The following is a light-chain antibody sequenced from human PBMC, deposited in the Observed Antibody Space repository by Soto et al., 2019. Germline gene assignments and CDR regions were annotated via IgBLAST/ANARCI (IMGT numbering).Light chain of an antibody. Sequence: DIQMTQSPSFLSASAGDRVTIVCRASQSVSNFLHWYQQKPGRAPKLLIYSASKLESGVPSRFSGSGSGTEFTLTISSLQPDDFATYYCQHYNSYSEAFGQGTKVDIK. CDR1: QSVSNF. J-gene: IGKJ1*01. CDR2: SAS. CDR3: QHYNSYSEA. V-gene: IGKV1-5*02.